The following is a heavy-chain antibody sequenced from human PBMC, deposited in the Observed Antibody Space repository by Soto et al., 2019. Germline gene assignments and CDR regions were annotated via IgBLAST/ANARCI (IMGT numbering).Heavy chain of an antibody. V-gene: IGHV3-66*04. Sequence: PGGSLRLSCVASGFTVNNKYMTWVRQAPGKGLEWVSVIYSDGRIYYADSVKGRLTISRDNSKDTLYLQMNNLRAEDTAVYYCAKPPDYNWNDYWGQGTLVTVSS. CDR1: GFTVNNKY. J-gene: IGHJ4*02. CDR2: IYSDGRI. D-gene: IGHD1-20*01. CDR3: AKPPDYNWNDY.